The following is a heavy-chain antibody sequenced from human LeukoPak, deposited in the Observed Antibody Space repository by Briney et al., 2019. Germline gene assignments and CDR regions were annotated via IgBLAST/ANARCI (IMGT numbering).Heavy chain of an antibody. CDR3: ARGGYCSGGSCYVTFDY. CDR1: AYSISSGYF. CDR2: IYHSGST. V-gene: IGHV4-38-2*02. Sequence: SETLSLTCTVSAYSISSGYFWGWIRQPPGKGLEWIGSIYHSGSTYYNPSLKSRVTISVDTSKNQFSLKLSSVTAADTAVYYCARGGYCSGGSCYVTFDYWGQGALVTVSS. D-gene: IGHD2-15*01. J-gene: IGHJ4*02.